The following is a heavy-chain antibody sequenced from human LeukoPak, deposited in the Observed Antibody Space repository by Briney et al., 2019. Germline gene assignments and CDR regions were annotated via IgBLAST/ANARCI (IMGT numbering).Heavy chain of an antibody. Sequence: PGGSLRLSCAASGFTFSSYSMNWVRQAPGKGLEWVSSISSISSYIYYADSVKGRFTISRDNAKTSLYLQMNSLRAEDTAVYYCAGEGGRGSSSWYYFDYWGQGTLVTVSS. CDR3: AGEGGRGSSSWYYFDY. CDR1: GFTFSSYS. D-gene: IGHD6-13*01. CDR2: ISSISSYI. V-gene: IGHV3-21*01. J-gene: IGHJ4*02.